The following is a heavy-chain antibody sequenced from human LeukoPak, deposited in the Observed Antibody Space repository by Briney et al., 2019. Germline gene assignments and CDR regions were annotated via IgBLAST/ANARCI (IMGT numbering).Heavy chain of an antibody. D-gene: IGHD3-9*01. CDR1: GGTFSSYA. CDR3: ARAGYDTLTGPDY. J-gene: IGHJ4*02. Sequence: ASVKVSCKASGGTFSSYAISWVRQAPGQGLEWMGRIIPILGIANYAQKFQGRVTITADKSTSTAYMELSSLRSEDTAVYYCARAGYDTLTGPDYWGQGTLVTVSS. V-gene: IGHV1-69*04. CDR2: IIPILGIA.